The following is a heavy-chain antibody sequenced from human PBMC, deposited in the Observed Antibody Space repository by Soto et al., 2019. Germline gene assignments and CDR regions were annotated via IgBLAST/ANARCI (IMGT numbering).Heavy chain of an antibody. D-gene: IGHD6-13*01. V-gene: IGHV3-30-3*01. CDR2: ISYDGSNK. CDR1: GFTFSSYA. CDR3: ARGYSSSWHYDAFEI. J-gene: IGHJ3*02. Sequence: QVQLVESGGGVVQPGRSLRLSCAASGFTFSSYAMHWVRQAPGKGLEWVAVISYDGSNKYYADSVKGRFTISRDNSKNALYLQINSLRAEDTAVYYCARGYSSSWHYDAFEIWGQGTMVTVSS.